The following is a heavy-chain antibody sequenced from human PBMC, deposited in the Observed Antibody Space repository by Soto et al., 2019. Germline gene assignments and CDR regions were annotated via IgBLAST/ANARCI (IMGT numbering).Heavy chain of an antibody. CDR3: AGGLCGGDCYSPYYYYGMDV. J-gene: IGHJ6*02. Sequence: ASVKVSCKASGYTFTGYGIRWVRQAPGQGLEWMGWISAYNGNTNYAQKLQGRVTMTTDTSTSTAYMELRSLRSDDTAVYYCAGGLCGGDCYSPYYYYGMDVWGQGTTVTVSS. CDR1: GYTFTGYG. V-gene: IGHV1-18*04. CDR2: ISAYNGNT. D-gene: IGHD2-21*02.